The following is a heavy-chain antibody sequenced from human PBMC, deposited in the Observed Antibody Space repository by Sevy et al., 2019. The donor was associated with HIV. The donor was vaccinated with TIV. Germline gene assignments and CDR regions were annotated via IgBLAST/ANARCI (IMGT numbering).Heavy chain of an antibody. D-gene: IGHD3-22*01. CDR3: AKDIFDSSGYYYWYFDL. CDR2: LSWNSGSI. Sequence: GGSLRLSCAASGFTFDDYAMHWVRRAPGKGLEWVSGLSWNSGSIGYADSVKGRFTISRDNAKNSLYLQMNSLRAEDTALYYCAKDIFDSSGYYYWYFDLWGRGTLVTVSS. CDR1: GFTFDDYA. V-gene: IGHV3-9*01. J-gene: IGHJ2*01.